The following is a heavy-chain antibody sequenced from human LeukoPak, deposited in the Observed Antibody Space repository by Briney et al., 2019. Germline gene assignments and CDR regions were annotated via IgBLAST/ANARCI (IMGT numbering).Heavy chain of an antibody. Sequence: GSSLTLFCAPCGFPFEDFAMHCVRRAPGGGVECVSDICWNSGSIVYGVSVEGGFTISRDHAKNSLYLQMNSLRAEHTALYYWGIFGYWGQGTLVTVSS. J-gene: IGHJ4*02. CDR2: ICWNSGSI. CDR1: GFPFEDFA. CDR3: GIFGY. D-gene: IGHD3-10*01. V-gene: IGHV3-9*01.